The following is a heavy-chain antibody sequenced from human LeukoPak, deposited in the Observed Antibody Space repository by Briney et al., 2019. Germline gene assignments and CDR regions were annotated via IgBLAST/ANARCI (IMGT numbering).Heavy chain of an antibody. V-gene: IGHV3-21*01. CDR2: ISSSSGYI. Sequence: PGGSLRLSCAASGFTFSSYSMNWVRQAPGKGLEWVSSISSSSGYIYYAGSLKGRCTISRDNAKNSLYLQMNSLRAEDTAVYYCARVGPYVAAAGPLDYWGQGTLVTVSS. CDR3: ARVGPYVAAAGPLDY. D-gene: IGHD6-13*01. CDR1: GFTFSSYS. J-gene: IGHJ4*02.